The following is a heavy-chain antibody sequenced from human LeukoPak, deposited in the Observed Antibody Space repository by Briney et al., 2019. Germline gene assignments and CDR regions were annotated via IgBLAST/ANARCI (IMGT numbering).Heavy chain of an antibody. V-gene: IGHV4-39*01. J-gene: IGHJ4*02. CDR3: ARHMIAVAGFDY. Sequence: SETLSLTCTVSGGSISSYYWGWIRQPPGKGLEWIGSIYYSGSTYYNPSLKSRVTISVDTSKNQFSLKLSSVTAADTAVYYCARHMIAVAGFDYWGQGTLVTVSS. CDR1: GGSISSYY. D-gene: IGHD6-19*01. CDR2: IYYSGST.